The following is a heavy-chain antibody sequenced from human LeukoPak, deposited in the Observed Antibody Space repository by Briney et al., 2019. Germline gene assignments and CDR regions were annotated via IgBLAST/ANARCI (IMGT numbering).Heavy chain of an antibody. CDR3: ARKGDTPYYYYGMGV. J-gene: IGHJ6*02. D-gene: IGHD5-18*01. Sequence: PGGSLRLSCAASGFTFSSYGMHWVRQAPGKGLEWVAVISYDGSNKYYADSVKGRFTISRDNSKNTLYLQMNSLRAEDTAVYYCARKGDTPYYYYGMGVWGQGTTVTVSS. V-gene: IGHV3-30*03. CDR1: GFTFSSYG. CDR2: ISYDGSNK.